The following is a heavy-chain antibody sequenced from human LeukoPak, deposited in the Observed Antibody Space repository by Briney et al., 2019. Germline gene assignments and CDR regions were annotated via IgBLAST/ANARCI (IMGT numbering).Heavy chain of an antibody. D-gene: IGHD6-19*01. CDR1: GFTFSSYS. CDR2: ISSSSSYI. CDR3: ARGRSRGSSGWYNWFDP. J-gene: IGHJ5*02. Sequence: GGSLRLSCAASGFTFSSYSMDWVRQAPGKGLEWGSCISSSSSYIYYADSVKGRFTISRDNAKNSLYLQMNSLRAEDTAVYYCARGRSRGSSGWYNWFDPWGQGTLVTVSS. V-gene: IGHV3-21*01.